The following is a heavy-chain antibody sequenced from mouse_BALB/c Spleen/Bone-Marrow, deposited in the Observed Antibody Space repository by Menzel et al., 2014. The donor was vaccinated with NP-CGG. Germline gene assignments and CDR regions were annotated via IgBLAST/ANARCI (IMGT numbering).Heavy chain of an antibody. CDR3: ARRLRGYYAMDY. D-gene: IGHD1-3*01. J-gene: IGHJ4*01. CDR1: GYTFTNYW. V-gene: IGHV1S22*01. Sequence: QQSCKASGYTFTNYWIHWVKQRPGQGLEWIGNVYPGRGSINSDEKFKTKATLTVDTSSSTAYMHLNSLTSEDSAVYYCARRLRGYYAMDYWGQGTSVTVSP. CDR2: VYPGRGSI.